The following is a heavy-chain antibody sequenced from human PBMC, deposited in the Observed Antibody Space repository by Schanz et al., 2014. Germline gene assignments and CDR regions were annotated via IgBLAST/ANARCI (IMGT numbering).Heavy chain of an antibody. Sequence: QVQLVESGGGVVQPGRSLRLSCAASGFTFSSYGMHWVRQAPGKGLEWVAVIWNNGVTKYYADSVRGRFTISRDRFQNTLYLRMSSLRAEDTAVYYCAREQIMAAAGLVDYWGHGTLVTVSS. J-gene: IGHJ4*01. D-gene: IGHD6-13*01. CDR3: AREQIMAAAGLVDY. CDR2: IWNNGVTK. V-gene: IGHV3-33*01. CDR1: GFTFSSYG.